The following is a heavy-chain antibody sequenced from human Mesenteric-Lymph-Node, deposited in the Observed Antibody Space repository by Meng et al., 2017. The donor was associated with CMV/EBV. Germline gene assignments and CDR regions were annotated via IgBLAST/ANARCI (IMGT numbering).Heavy chain of an antibody. CDR1: GFTVSSSY. V-gene: IGHV3-53*01. CDR3: ARGQTGAFDP. Sequence: GGSLRLSCAASGFTVSSSYMSWVRQAPGKGLDWVSVIYSGGSTYYSDSVKGRFTISRDNSQNTLYLQMNSLSADDTAVYYCARGQTGAFDPWGQGTLVTVSS. D-gene: IGHD7-27*01. CDR2: IYSGGST. J-gene: IGHJ5*02.